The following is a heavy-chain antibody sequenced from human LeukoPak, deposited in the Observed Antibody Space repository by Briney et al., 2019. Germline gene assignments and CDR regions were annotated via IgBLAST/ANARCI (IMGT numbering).Heavy chain of an antibody. CDR2: IYYRGTT. CDR3: ARLRNGGGAFDI. D-gene: IGHD2-8*01. Sequence: SETLPLTCTVSGGSISSYYWSWIRQPPGKGLEWNGYIYYRGTTTYNPSLKSRVNISVHTSKTPFSLKLSSVTAADTAMYYCARLRNGGGAFDIWGQGKMVTVSS. J-gene: IGHJ3*02. V-gene: IGHV4-59*08. CDR1: GGSISSYY.